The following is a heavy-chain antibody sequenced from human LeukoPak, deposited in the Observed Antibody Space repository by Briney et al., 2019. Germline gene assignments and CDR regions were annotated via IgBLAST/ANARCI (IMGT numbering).Heavy chain of an antibody. V-gene: IGHV4-34*01. CDR3: ARSGFGEANFDY. CDR1: GGSFSAHY. J-gene: IGHJ4*02. CDR2: INHNGST. Sequence: SETLSLTCVVSGGSFSAHYWSWIRQPPGMGLEWIGEINHNGSTNYNPSLKSRVTMPVDTSKDQFSLKLSSVTAADTAVYYCARSGFGEANFDYWGQGTLVTVSS. D-gene: IGHD3-10*01.